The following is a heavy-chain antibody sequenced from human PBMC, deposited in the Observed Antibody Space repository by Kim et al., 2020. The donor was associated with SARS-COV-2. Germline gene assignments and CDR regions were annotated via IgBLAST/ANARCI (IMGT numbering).Heavy chain of an antibody. Sequence: GGSLRLSCSASGFTFSNYAMHWVRQAPGKGLEYVSAISSDGGSTYYADSVKGRFTITRDNSKNMLYVQMNSLRVEDTAIYYCVTRNYYNSGSYYEGAPFDVGGQGALVAVAS. CDR2: ISSDGGST. D-gene: IGHD3-10*01. V-gene: IGHV3-64*05. J-gene: IGHJ4*02. CDR1: GFTFSNYA. CDR3: VTRNYYNSGSYYEGAPFDV.